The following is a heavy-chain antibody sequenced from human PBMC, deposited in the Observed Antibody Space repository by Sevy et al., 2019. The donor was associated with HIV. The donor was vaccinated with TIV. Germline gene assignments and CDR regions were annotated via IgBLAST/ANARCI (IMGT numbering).Heavy chain of an antibody. CDR2: INWNGGST. CDR3: ARDPDYYGSGSPYYYYYYGMDV. Sequence: GGSLRLSCAASGFTFDDYGMSWVRQAPGKGLEWVSGINWNGGSTGYADSVKGRFTISRDNAKNSLYLQMNSLRAGDTALYYCARDPDYYGSGSPYYYYYYGMDVWGQGTTVTVSS. CDR1: GFTFDDYG. J-gene: IGHJ6*02. D-gene: IGHD3-10*01. V-gene: IGHV3-20*04.